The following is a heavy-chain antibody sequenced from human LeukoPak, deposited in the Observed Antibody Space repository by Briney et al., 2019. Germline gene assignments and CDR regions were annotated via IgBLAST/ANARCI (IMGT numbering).Heavy chain of an antibody. Sequence: SETLSLTCTVSGGSISSGSYYWSWIRQPAGKGLEWLGRIYTSGSTNYNPSLKTRVTISVNTSKNQFSLKLSSVTAADTAVYYCARNAAIGGKAFYFDYWGQGTLVTVSS. D-gene: IGHD4-23*01. CDR3: ARNAAIGGKAFYFDY. CDR1: GGSISSGSYY. CDR2: IYTSGST. J-gene: IGHJ4*02. V-gene: IGHV4-61*02.